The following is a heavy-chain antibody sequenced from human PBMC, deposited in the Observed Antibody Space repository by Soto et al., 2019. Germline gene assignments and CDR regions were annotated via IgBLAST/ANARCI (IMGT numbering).Heavy chain of an antibody. CDR2: VNHSGEA. D-gene: IGHD3-22*01. J-gene: IGHJ3*02. CDR3: ARDGSDSSGLVGAFDI. Sequence: PSETLSLTCGVYGGSFRNYYWIWVRQPPGKGLEWIGEVNHSGEATYNPSLQSRVSTSLDTSNNHFSLKLSSVTAADTAVYYCARDGSDSSGLVGAFDIWGQGTMVTVSS. CDR1: GGSFRNYY. V-gene: IGHV4-34*01.